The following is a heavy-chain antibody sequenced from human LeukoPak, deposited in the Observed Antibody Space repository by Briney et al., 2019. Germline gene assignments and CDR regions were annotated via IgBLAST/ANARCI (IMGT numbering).Heavy chain of an antibody. CDR1: GGSISSYY. D-gene: IGHD6-6*01. J-gene: IGHJ4*02. CDR2: IYYSGST. CDR3: ARENLVVDY. Sequence: PSETLSLTCTVSGGSISSYYWSWIRQPPGQGLEWIGYIYYSGSTNYNPSLKSRVTISVDTSKNQFSLKLSSVTAADTAVYYCARENLVVDYWGQGTLVTVSS. V-gene: IGHV4-59*12.